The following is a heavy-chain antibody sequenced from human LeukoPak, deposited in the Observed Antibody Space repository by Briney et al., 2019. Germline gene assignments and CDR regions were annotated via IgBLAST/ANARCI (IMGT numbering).Heavy chain of an antibody. V-gene: IGHV1-18*01. J-gene: IGHJ4*02. CDR3: ARSLSDIVPAAHGDY. D-gene: IGHD2-2*01. CDR2: ISAYNGNT. CDR1: GYTFTSYG. Sequence: ASVKVSCKASGYTFTSYGISWVRQAPGQGLEWMGWISAYNGNTNCAQKLQGRVTMTTDTSTSTAYMELRSLRSDDTAVYYCARSLSDIVPAAHGDYWGQGTLVTVSS.